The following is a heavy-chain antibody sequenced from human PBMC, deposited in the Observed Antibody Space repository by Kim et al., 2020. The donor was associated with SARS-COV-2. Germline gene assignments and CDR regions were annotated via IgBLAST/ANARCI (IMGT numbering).Heavy chain of an antibody. CDR3: ARDRPDPGYYYGMDV. V-gene: IGHV4-59*01. J-gene: IGHJ6*02. Sequence: PSLKSRVTISVDTSKNQFSLKLSSVTAADTAVYYCARDRPDPGYYYGMDVWGQGTTVTVSS.